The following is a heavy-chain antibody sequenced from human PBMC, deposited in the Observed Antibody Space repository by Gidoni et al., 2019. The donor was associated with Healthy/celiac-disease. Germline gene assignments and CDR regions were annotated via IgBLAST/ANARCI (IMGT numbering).Heavy chain of an antibody. V-gene: IGHV4-34*01. J-gene: IGHJ4*02. CDR1: GGSFSGYY. CDR3: ARFAQPSSYFDY. D-gene: IGHD6-6*01. Sequence: QVQLQQWGAGLLKPSETLSLTCAVYGGSFSGYYWSWIRQPPGKGLEWIGEINHSGSTNYNPSLKSRVTISVDTSKNQFSLKLSSVTAADTAVYYCARFAQPSSYFDYWGQGTLVTVSS. CDR2: INHSGST.